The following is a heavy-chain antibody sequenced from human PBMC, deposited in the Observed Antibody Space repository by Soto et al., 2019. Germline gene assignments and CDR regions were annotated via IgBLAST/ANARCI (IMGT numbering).Heavy chain of an antibody. CDR3: AAPVGGVVLRYFDWFLMDV. D-gene: IGHD3-9*01. CDR2: FDPEDGET. V-gene: IGHV1-24*01. Sequence: ASVKVSCKVSGYTLTELSMHWVRQAPGKGLEWMGGFDPEDGETIYAQEFQGRVTMTEDTSTDTAYMELSSLRSEDTAVYYCAAPVGGVVLRYFDWFLMDVWGQGTTVTVSS. J-gene: IGHJ6*02. CDR1: GYTLTELS.